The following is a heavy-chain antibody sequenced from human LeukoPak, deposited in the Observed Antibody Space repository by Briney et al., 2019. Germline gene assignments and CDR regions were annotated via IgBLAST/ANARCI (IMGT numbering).Heavy chain of an antibody. J-gene: IGHJ4*02. CDR3: ARGYYDTSAYSNPFDF. D-gene: IGHD3-22*01. CDR1: GGSLSSYY. Sequence: SETLSLTCTVSGGSLSSYYWSWIRQPPGKRLEWIGYIHTSGSTYYNPSLKSRVTISVDTSKNQFSLKLSSVTAADTAVYYCARGYYDTSAYSNPFDFWGQGTLVTVSS. CDR2: IHTSGST. V-gene: IGHV4-4*08.